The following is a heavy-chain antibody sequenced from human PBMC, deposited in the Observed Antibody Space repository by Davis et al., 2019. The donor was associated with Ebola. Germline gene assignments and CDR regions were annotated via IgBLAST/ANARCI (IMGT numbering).Heavy chain of an antibody. CDR2: ISWNSGSI. J-gene: IGHJ6*02. V-gene: IGHV3-9*01. Sequence: PGGSLRLSCAASGFTFDDYAMHWVRHAPGKGLEWVSGISWNSGSIGYADSVKGRFTSSRDNAKNSLYLQMNSLRAEDTALYYCAKDGGDGSGSYSYYYYYGMDVWGQGTTVTVSS. D-gene: IGHD3-10*01. CDR1: GFTFDDYA. CDR3: AKDGGDGSGSYSYYYYYGMDV.